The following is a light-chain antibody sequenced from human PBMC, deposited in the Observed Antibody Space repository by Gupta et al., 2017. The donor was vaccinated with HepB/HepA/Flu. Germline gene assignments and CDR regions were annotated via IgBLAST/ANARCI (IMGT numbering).Light chain of an antibody. CDR1: SSTIGSNY. J-gene: IGLJ3*02. CDR2: RHD. CDR3: AAWDDSLSAWV. V-gene: IGLV1-47*01. Sequence: QSVLTQPPSASGTPGQRVTISCSGSSSTIGSNYVYWYQQFPGTAPKLLIYRHDQRPSGVPGRFSGSKSGTSASLAISGLRSEDEADYYCAAWDDSLSAWVFGGGTKVTVL.